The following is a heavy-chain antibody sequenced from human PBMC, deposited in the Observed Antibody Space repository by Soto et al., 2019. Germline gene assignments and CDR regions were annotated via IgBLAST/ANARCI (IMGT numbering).Heavy chain of an antibody. Sequence: QVQLQQSGPGLMKPSQTLSLTCAISGDSVSSNGVAWNWIRQSPSRGIEWLGRTYYASKWNNGYSPSEKSRITINPDTSKNQFSLQLHFMTPEDTAGYYCARGRKSAFDYWGQGTLVTVSS. CDR3: ARGRKSAFDY. CDR1: GDSVSSNGVA. CDR2: TYYASKWNN. V-gene: IGHV6-1*01. J-gene: IGHJ4*02.